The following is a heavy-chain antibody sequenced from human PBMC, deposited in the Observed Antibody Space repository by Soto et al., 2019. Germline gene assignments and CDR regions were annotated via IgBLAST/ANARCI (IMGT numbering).Heavy chain of an antibody. V-gene: IGHV1-69*13. CDR3: ARTNGYSSSYTFDP. CDR2: IIPIFGTA. J-gene: IGHJ5*02. D-gene: IGHD6-13*01. Sequence: GASVKVSCKASGGTFSSYAISWVRQAPGQGLEWMGGIIPIFGTANYAQKFQGRVTITADESTTTAYMELSSLRSEDTAVYYCARTNGYSSSYTFDPWGQGTLVTVSS. CDR1: GGTFSSYA.